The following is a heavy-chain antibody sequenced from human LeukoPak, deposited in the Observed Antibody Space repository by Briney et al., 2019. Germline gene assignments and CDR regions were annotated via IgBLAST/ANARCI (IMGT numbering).Heavy chain of an antibody. CDR1: GVSISSYY. Sequence: SETLSLTCTVSGVSISSYYWSWIRQPPGKGLEWIGYIYYSGSTTYSPSLMSRVTISVDTSKNQFSLKLSSVTAADTAVYYCARGGSSSSWYPFDYWGQGTLVTVSS. CDR3: ARGGSSSSWYPFDY. CDR2: IYYSGST. J-gene: IGHJ4*02. D-gene: IGHD6-13*01. V-gene: IGHV4-59*01.